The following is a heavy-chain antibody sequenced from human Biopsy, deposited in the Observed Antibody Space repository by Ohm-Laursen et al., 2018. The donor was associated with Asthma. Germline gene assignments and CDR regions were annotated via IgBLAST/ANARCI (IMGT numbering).Heavy chain of an antibody. Sequence: ASVKVSCKASGYTFISYAIHWVRQAPGQRLEWMGWINAGNGNTKYSQKFRGRVTITRDTSASTAYMDLSSLRSEDTAVYYCARTYYDFLTGQVNDVFAIWGQGTMVTVSS. J-gene: IGHJ3*02. D-gene: IGHD3-9*01. V-gene: IGHV1-3*01. CDR1: GYTFISYA. CDR2: INAGNGNT. CDR3: ARTYYDFLTGQVNDVFAI.